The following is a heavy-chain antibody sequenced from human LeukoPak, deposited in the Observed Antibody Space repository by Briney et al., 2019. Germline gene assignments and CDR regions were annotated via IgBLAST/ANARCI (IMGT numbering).Heavy chain of an antibody. Sequence: PSETLSLTCTVSGGSISSSSYYWGWIRQPPGKGLEWIGSIYYSGSTYYNPSLKSRVTISVDTSKNQFSLKLSSVTAADTAVYXXXXXXXSXRDGYNLRFWVIGYWGQGTLVTVSS. CDR2: IYYSGST. CDR1: GGSISSSSYY. CDR3: XXXXXSXRDGYNLRFWVIGY. V-gene: IGHV4-39*07. D-gene: IGHD5-24*01. J-gene: IGHJ4*02.